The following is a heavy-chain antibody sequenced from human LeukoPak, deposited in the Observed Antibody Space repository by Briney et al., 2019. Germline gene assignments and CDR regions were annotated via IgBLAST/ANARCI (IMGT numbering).Heavy chain of an antibody. J-gene: IGHJ4*02. V-gene: IGHV1-2*02. CDR3: ARVRGDVPFDY. D-gene: IGHD3-10*02. CDR1: GYTFTCYY. Sequence: ASVKVSCKASGYTFTCYYMHWVRQAPGQGLEWMGWINPNSGGTNYAQKFQGRVTMTRDTSISTAYMELSRLRSEDTAVYYCARVRGDVPFDYWGQGTLVTVSS. CDR2: INPNSGGT.